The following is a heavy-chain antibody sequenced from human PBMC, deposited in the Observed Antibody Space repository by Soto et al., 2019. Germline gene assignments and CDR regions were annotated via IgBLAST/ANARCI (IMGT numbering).Heavy chain of an antibody. D-gene: IGHD3-22*01. J-gene: IGHJ3*02. V-gene: IGHV3-23*01. Sequence: GGSLRLSCAASGFTFSSYAMSWVRQAPGKGLEWVSAISGSGGSTYYADSVKGRFTISRDNSKNTLYLQMNSLRAEDTAVYYCAKDRGNYDISGYYPDAFDIWGQGTMVTLSS. CDR2: ISGSGGST. CDR1: GFTFSSYA. CDR3: AKDRGNYDISGYYPDAFDI.